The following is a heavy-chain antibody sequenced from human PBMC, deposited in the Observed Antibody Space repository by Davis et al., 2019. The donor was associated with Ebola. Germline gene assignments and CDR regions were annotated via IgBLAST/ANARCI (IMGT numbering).Heavy chain of an antibody. CDR2: IYTSGST. D-gene: IGHD6-19*01. V-gene: IGHV3-53*01. CDR1: GFTLSSKY. CDR3: ATTPQYSSGQNKPFDY. J-gene: IGHJ4*02. Sequence: GESLKISCAASGFTLSSKYMSWVRQAPGKGLEWVSVIYTSGSTSYADSVRGRFTISRDNSKNTLFRQMNSLRAEDTAVYYCATTPQYSSGQNKPFDYWGQGTLVTVSS.